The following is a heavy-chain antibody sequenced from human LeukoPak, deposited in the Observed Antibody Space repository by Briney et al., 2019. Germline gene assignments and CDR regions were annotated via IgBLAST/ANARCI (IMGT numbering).Heavy chain of an antibody. V-gene: IGHV3-53*01. J-gene: IGHJ4*02. CDR1: GFTVSSNY. D-gene: IGHD3-3*02. CDR3: ARDEHFYPSLLY. CDR2: IYSGGST. Sequence: GGSLRLSCAASGFTVSSNYMSWVRQAPGKGLEWVSVIYSGGSTYYADSVKGRFTISRDNSKNTLYLQMNSLRAEDTAVYYCARDEHFYPSLLYWGQGTLVTVSS.